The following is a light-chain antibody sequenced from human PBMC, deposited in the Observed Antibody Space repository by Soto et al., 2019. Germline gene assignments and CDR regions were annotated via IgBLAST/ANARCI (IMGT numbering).Light chain of an antibody. CDR1: QSVSSSY. V-gene: IGKV3-20*01. J-gene: IGKJ5*01. CDR2: GAS. Sequence: EIVLTQSPGTLSLSPGERATLSCRASQSVSSSYLAWYQQKPGQAPRLLIYGASSRATGIPDRFSGSGSGTDFTLTVNSLQSEDFATYYCQHVNRFPFPFRQGTRLEIK. CDR3: QHVNRFPFP.